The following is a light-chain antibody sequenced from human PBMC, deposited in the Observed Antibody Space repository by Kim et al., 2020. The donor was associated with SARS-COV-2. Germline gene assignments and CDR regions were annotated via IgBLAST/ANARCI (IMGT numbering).Light chain of an antibody. CDR3: NSRDSSGNHLV. CDR1: SLRSYY. CDR2: GKN. J-gene: IGLJ3*02. V-gene: IGLV3-19*01. Sequence: ALGQTVRITCQGDSLRSYYASWYQQKPGQAPVLVIYGKNNRTSGITDRFSGYSSGNTASLTITGAQAEDEADYYCNSRDSSGNHLVFGGGTQLTVL.